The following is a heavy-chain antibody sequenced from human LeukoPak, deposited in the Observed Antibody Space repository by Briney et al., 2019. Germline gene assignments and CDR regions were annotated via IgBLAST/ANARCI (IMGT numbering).Heavy chain of an antibody. D-gene: IGHD6-19*01. V-gene: IGHV4-61*02. Sequence: PSQTLSLTCTVSGGSLSSGSYYWSWIRQPAGTGLEWLGRIYTSGSTNYNPSLKSRVTISVDTSKNQFSLKLSSVTAADTAVYYCARGISSGRKSGFDYWGQGTLVTVSS. CDR1: GGSLSSGSYY. J-gene: IGHJ4*02. CDR3: ARGISSGRKSGFDY. CDR2: IYTSGST.